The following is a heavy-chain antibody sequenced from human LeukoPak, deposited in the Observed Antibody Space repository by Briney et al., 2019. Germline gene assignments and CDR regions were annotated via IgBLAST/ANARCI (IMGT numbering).Heavy chain of an antibody. CDR3: ARAITMVRSNDAFDI. D-gene: IGHD3-10*01. V-gene: IGHV1-69*06. Sequence: ASVKVSCKASGGTFSSYAISWVRQAPGQGLEWMGGIIPIFGTANYAQKFQGRVTITADKSTSTAYMELSSLRSEDTAVYYCARAITMVRSNDAFDIWGQGTMVTVSS. J-gene: IGHJ3*02. CDR1: GGTFSSYA. CDR2: IIPIFGTA.